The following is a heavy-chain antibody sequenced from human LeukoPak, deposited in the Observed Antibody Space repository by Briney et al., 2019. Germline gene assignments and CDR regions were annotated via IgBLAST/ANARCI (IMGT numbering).Heavy chain of an antibody. Sequence: SETLSLTCTVSGGSISSGSYYWSWIRQPAGKGLEWIGRIYTSGSTNYNPSLKSRVTISVDTSKNQFSLKLSSVTAADTAVYYCARDWCSSTSCYRIFGDWFDPWGQGTLVTVSS. CDR2: IYTSGST. CDR3: ARDWCSSTSCYRIFGDWFDP. J-gene: IGHJ5*02. CDR1: GGSISSGSYY. V-gene: IGHV4-61*02. D-gene: IGHD2-2*01.